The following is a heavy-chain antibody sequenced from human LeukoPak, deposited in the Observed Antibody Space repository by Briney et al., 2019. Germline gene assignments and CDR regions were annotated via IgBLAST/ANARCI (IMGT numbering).Heavy chain of an antibody. CDR3: AKVHRAYDYDSGSYYDSGFDY. CDR2: ISGSGGST. D-gene: IGHD3-10*01. Sequence: PGGSLRLSCAASGFTFSSYAMSWVRQAPGKGLEWVSAISGSGGSTYYADSVKGRFTISRDNSKNTLYLQMNSLRAEDTAIYYCAKVHRAYDYDSGSYYDSGFDYWGQGTLVTVSS. CDR1: GFTFSSYA. J-gene: IGHJ4*02. V-gene: IGHV3-23*01.